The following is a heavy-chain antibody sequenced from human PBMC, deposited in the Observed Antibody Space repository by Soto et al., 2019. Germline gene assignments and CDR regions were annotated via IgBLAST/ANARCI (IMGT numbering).Heavy chain of an antibody. J-gene: IGHJ5*02. CDR3: ARIPVDTSMIYWLDP. Sequence: SATQALSYTFADFSIRSDNYYWAWISQPPGKGLEWIGYIYYSGNTNYNPSLKSRVIISVDTSKNLFSLKLTSVTAADTAVYYCARIPVDTSMIYWLDPWGQGTLVT. CDR2: IYYSGNT. V-gene: IGHV4-61*01. D-gene: IGHD5-18*01. CDR1: DFSIRSDNYY.